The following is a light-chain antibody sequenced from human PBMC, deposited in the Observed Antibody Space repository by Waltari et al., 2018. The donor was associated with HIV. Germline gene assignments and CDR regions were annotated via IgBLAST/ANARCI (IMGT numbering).Light chain of an antibody. V-gene: IGLV1-44*01. CDR1: SSNIGRNT. J-gene: IGLJ3*02. CDR3: ATWDGSLNGV. Sequence: QSVLTQAPSASGTPGQRVILSCSGSSSNIGRNTVSWYQQLPGTAPKLLIFSDNRRPSGILERFSGSKSGTSASLAISGLQIEDEGDYFCATWDGSLNGVFGGGTKLTVL. CDR2: SDN.